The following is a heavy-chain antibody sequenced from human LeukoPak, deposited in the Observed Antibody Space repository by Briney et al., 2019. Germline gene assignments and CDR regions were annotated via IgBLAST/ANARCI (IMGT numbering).Heavy chain of an antibody. J-gene: IGHJ1*01. D-gene: IGHD3-22*01. V-gene: IGHV4-39*01. CDR2: IYYSGRT. CDR1: GDSVSRSDSY. CDR3: ARRRYYDSSGYLE. Sequence: SETLSLTCTIFGDSVSRSDSYWDWIRQPPGKGLEWIGTIYYSGRTYDSPSLKSRVTLSVDTSNKQFSLTLSSVTAADTALYFCARRRYYDSSGYLEWGQGTLVTVSS.